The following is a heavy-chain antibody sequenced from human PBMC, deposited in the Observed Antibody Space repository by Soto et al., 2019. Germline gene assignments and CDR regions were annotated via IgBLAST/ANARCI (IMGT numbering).Heavy chain of an antibody. CDR3: ARGEYCSGDTCPGYYYYYYGMDV. Sequence: NPSETLSLTCTVSGGSVSSGSHYWSWIRQPPGKGLEWIGYIYYTGNTNYNPSLLSRVTISVDTSKNQFSLRLSSVTAADTAVYYCARGEYCSGDTCPGYYYYYYGMDVWGQGTTVTVSS. V-gene: IGHV4-61*01. CDR2: IYYTGNT. J-gene: IGHJ6*02. D-gene: IGHD2-15*01. CDR1: GGSVSSGSHY.